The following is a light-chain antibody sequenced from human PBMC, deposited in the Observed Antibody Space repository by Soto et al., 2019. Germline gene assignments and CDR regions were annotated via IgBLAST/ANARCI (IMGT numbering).Light chain of an antibody. J-gene: IGLJ2*01. CDR1: SSDFGGYNY. CDR2: DVS. Sequence: QSVLTQPASVSGSPGQSITISCTGTSSDFGGYNYVSWYQQHPGKAPKLMIYDVSNRPSGVSNRFSGSKSGNTASLTISGFQAEDEADYYCSSYTSSSTPVVFGGGTQLTVL. CDR3: SSYTSSSTPVV. V-gene: IGLV2-14*03.